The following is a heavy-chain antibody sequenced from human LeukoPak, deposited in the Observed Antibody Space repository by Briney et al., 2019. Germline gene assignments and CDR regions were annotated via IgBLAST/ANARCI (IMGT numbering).Heavy chain of an antibody. Sequence: PGGSLRLSCAASGFTFDVYAMHLVRQAPGKGLEWVSLISWDGGSTYYADSVKGRFTISRDNSKNSLYLQMNSLRAEDTALYYCAKGTPYYYDSSGRIPKFDYWGQGTLVTVSS. CDR2: ISWDGGST. CDR3: AKGTPYYYDSSGRIPKFDY. J-gene: IGHJ4*02. CDR1: GFTFDVYA. V-gene: IGHV3-43D*04. D-gene: IGHD3-22*01.